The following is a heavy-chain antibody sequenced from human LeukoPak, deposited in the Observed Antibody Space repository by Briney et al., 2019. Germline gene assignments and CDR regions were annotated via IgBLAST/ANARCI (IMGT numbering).Heavy chain of an antibody. CDR3: ARHEYYQWLGNWFDP. V-gene: IGHV4-39*01. Sequence: SETLSLTCTVSGGSISSSSYYWGWIRQPPGKGLEWIGSIYYSGSTYYNPSLKSRVTISVDTSKNQFSLKLSSVTAADTAVYYSARHEYYQWLGNWFDPWGQGTLVTVSS. CDR1: GGSISSSSYY. D-gene: IGHD6-19*01. CDR2: IYYSGST. J-gene: IGHJ5*02.